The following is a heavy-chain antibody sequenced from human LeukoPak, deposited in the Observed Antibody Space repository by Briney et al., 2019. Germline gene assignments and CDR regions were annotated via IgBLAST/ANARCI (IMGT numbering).Heavy chain of an antibody. CDR2: ISYDGSNK. Sequence: GGSLRLSCAASGFTFSSYSMNWVRQAPGKGLEWVAVISYDGSNKYYADSVKGRFTISRDNSKNTLYLQMNSLRAEDTAVYYCAKDRNQVGATDYWGQGTLVTVSS. CDR1: GFTFSSYS. CDR3: AKDRNQVGATDY. V-gene: IGHV3-30*18. D-gene: IGHD1-26*01. J-gene: IGHJ4*02.